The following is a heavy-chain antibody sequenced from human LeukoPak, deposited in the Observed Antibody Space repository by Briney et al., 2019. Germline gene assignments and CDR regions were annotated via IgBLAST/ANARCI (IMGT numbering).Heavy chain of an antibody. D-gene: IGHD2-2*03. Sequence: GRSLRLSCAASGFTFSSYAMSWVRQAPGKGLEWVSAISGSGGSTYYADSVKGRFTISRHNSKNTVYLQMNSLRAEDTAVYYCAKDPGYCSSTSCYFGYYYYGMDVWGQGTTVTVSS. CDR1: GFTFSSYA. V-gene: IGHV3-23*01. CDR2: ISGSGGST. J-gene: IGHJ6*02. CDR3: AKDPGYCSSTSCYFGYYYYGMDV.